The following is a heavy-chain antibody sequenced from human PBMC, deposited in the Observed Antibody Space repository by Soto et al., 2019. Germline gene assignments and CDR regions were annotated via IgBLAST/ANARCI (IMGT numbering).Heavy chain of an antibody. Sequence: SETLSLTCAVYGGSFSGYYWSWIRQPPGKGLEWIGEINHSGSTNYNPSLKSRVTISVDTSKNQFSLKLSSVTAADTAVYYCARGRPWLRSDFDYWGQGTLVTVSS. D-gene: IGHD5-12*01. CDR3: ARGRPWLRSDFDY. V-gene: IGHV4-34*01. CDR1: GGSFSGYY. CDR2: INHSGST. J-gene: IGHJ4*02.